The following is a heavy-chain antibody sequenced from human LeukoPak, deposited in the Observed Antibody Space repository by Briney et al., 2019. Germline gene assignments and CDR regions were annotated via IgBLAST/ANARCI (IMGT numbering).Heavy chain of an antibody. Sequence: PGGSLRLSCAASGFTFSSYAMHWVRQAPWKGLEWVGRIKSKTDGGTTDYAAPVKGRFTISRDDSKNTLYLQMNSLKTEDTAVYYCTTDTVGDYGGATDYWGQGTLVTVSS. V-gene: IGHV3-15*01. CDR1: GFTFSSYA. CDR3: TTDTVGDYGGATDY. CDR2: IKSKTDGGTT. D-gene: IGHD4-17*01. J-gene: IGHJ4*02.